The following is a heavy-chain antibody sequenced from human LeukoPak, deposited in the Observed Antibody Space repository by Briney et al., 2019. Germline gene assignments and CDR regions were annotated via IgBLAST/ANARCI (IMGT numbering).Heavy chain of an antibody. CDR3: ARDGLYTSGYSYFDY. D-gene: IGHD3-9*01. Sequence: SETLSLTCTVSGVSTTSYHWSWIRQFAGKKLEWLGRVHADGTSNYNPSLKSRVTMSADTSKNQFSLILTSVTAADTAVYYCARDGLYTSGYSYFDYWGHGTLVTVSS. V-gene: IGHV4-4*07. CDR1: GVSTTSYH. J-gene: IGHJ4*01. CDR2: VHADGTS.